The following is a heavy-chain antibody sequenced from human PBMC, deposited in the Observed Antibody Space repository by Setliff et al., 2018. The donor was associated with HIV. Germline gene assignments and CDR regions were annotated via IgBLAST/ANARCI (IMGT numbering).Heavy chain of an antibody. CDR1: GFTFNIYS. J-gene: IGHJ6*02. D-gene: IGHD3-10*01. Sequence: GGSLRLSCTASGFTFNIYSMNWVRQAPGKGLEWVSYISRSSGTIYYAESVKGRFTISRDNAKNSLYLQMNSLRAEDTAVYYCAYYSSGSFYLGYYYYHGMDVWGLGTTVTVSS. CDR2: ISRSSGTI. V-gene: IGHV3-48*01. CDR3: AYYSSGSFYLGYYYYHGMDV.